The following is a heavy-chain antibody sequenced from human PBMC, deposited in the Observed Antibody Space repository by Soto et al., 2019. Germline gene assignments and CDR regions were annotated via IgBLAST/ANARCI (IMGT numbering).Heavy chain of an antibody. J-gene: IGHJ5*02. CDR2: ISPFNGHT. CDR3: AREPPRATAGLNYFDP. D-gene: IGHD6-13*01. CDR1: GYTYINFG. V-gene: IGHV1-18*01. Sequence: QVQLVQCGTEVKKPGASVKVSCKTSGYTYINFGIGWVRQAPGQGLESMGWISPFNGHTHYAQKFQGRVSLTTDTSTSTAFLELRSLTYDDTAVYYCAREPPRATAGLNYFDPWGQGTLVTVSS.